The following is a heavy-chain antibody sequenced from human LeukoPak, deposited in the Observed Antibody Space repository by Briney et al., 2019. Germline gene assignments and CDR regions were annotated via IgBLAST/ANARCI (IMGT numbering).Heavy chain of an antibody. CDR3: AKSGLNRFDY. CDR2: ISGRDDST. D-gene: IGHD2-15*01. V-gene: IGHV3-23*01. Sequence: GRTLRLSCAASGFTFSSYAMSWVRQAPGKGLEWVSTISGRDDSTYYADSVKGRFTISRDNPKNTLYLQVNSLRAEDTAVYYCAKSGLNRFDYWGQGTLVTVSS. J-gene: IGHJ4*02. CDR1: GFTFSSYA.